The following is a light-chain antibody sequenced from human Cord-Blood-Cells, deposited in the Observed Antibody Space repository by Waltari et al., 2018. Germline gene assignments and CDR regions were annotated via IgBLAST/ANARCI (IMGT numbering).Light chain of an antibody. CDR3: QQSYSTPRT. J-gene: IGKJ1*01. CDR2: AAS. CDR1: QSISSY. Sequence: DIQMTQSPSSLSESVEDRVPITCRASQSISSYLNWYQQKPGKAPKLLIYAASSLQSGVPSRFSGSGSGTDFTLTISSLQPEDFATYYCQQSYSTPRTFGQGTKVEIK. V-gene: IGKV1-39*01.